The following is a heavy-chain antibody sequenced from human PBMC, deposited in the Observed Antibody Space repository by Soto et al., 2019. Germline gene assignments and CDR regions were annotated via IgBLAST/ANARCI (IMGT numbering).Heavy chain of an antibody. CDR1: GNTFSDYF. J-gene: IGHJ1*01. CDR2: VSPNGGGT. Sequence: ASVKVSCKASGNTFSDYFMWWFRQAPGQGLERIGWVSPNGGGTEYAQKFQGRVTATRDTSTAYMELSRLTSDDTAVYYCATAAYGEPHNYWGQGTLVTVSS. V-gene: IGHV1-2*02. CDR3: ATAAYGEPHNY. D-gene: IGHD3-10*01.